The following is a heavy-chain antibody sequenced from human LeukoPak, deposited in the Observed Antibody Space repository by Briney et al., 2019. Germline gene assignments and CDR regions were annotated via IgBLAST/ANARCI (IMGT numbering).Heavy chain of an antibody. J-gene: IGHJ4*02. CDR1: GYSFTSYW. CDR2: IDPGDSDT. Sequence: GEALKISRKGSGYSFTSYWIGLVRQMPGKGLEWMGIIDPGDSDTRYSPSFQGQVPISADKSISTAYLQWSSLKASDTAMYYCARLRITMVRGVMVFDYWGQGTLVTVSS. D-gene: IGHD3-10*01. CDR3: ARLRITMVRGVMVFDY. V-gene: IGHV5-51*01.